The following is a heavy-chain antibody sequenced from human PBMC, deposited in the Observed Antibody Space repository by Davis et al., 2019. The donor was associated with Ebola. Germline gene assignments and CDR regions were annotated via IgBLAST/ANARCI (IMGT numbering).Heavy chain of an antibody. CDR3: TRGPPDYSSFDC. D-gene: IGHD5-18*01. CDR2: ISSDGSST. Sequence: PGGSLRLSCAASGFIFSNYWMHWVRQVPGKGLAWVARISSDGSSTVYADPVQGRFTISRDNAKNTVYLQMRYLRAEDTGLYYCTRGPPDYSSFDCWGQGILVTVSS. J-gene: IGHJ4*02. CDR1: GFIFSNYW. V-gene: IGHV3-74*01.